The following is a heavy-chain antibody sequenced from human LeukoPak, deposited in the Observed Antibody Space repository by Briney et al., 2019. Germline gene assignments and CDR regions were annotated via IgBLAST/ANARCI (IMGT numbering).Heavy chain of an antibody. CDR1: GFTVSSTF. Sequence: GGSLRPSCAVSGFTVSSTFMSWVRQAPGKGLEWVSVIYSGGSTHYAGSVKGRFTISRDNSKNTVYFQMNSLRAEDTAVYYCARDNAYFDYWGQGTLVTVSS. V-gene: IGHV3-53*01. CDR3: ARDNAYFDY. J-gene: IGHJ4*02. CDR2: IYSGGST.